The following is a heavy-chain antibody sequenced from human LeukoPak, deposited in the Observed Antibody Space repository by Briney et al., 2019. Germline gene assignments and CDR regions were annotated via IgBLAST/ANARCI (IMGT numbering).Heavy chain of an antibody. J-gene: IGHJ4*02. CDR3: AKASGGNVVY. D-gene: IGHD4-23*01. CDR2: ISGSGGNT. Sequence: GGSLRLSCAASGFTFDDYGMSWVRQAPGKGLEWVSVISGSGGNTYYADSVKGRFTISRDNSKNTLYLQMNSLRPEDTAVYYCAKASGGNVVYWGQGTLVTVSS. CDR1: GFTFDDYG. V-gene: IGHV3-23*01.